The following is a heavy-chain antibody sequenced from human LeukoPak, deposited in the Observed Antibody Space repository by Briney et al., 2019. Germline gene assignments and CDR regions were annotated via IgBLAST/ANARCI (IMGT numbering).Heavy chain of an antibody. CDR3: ARDRTMRYYFDY. D-gene: IGHD3-22*01. CDR2: IYYSGST. CDR1: GGSISSYY. J-gene: IGHJ4*02. Sequence: SETLSLTCTASGGSISSYYWSWIRQPPGKRLEWIGFIYYSGSTNYNPSLKSRVTISVDTSKNQFSLKLSSVTAADTAVYYCARDRTMRYYFDYWGQGTLVTVSS. V-gene: IGHV4-59*01.